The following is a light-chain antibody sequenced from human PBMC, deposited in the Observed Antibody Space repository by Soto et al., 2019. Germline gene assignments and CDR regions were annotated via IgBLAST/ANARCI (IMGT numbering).Light chain of an antibody. Sequence: QSVLTQPASVSGSPGQSITISCTGTSSDVGSYNLVSWYQQHPGKAPKLMIYEGSKRPSGVSNRFSGSRSGNTASLTISGPQAEDEADYYCCSYAGSSISYVFGTGTKVTVL. J-gene: IGLJ1*01. CDR1: SSDVGSYNL. CDR3: CSYAGSSISYV. V-gene: IGLV2-23*01. CDR2: EGS.